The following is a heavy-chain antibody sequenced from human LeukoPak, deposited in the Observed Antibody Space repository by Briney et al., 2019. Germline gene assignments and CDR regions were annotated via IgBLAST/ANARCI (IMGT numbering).Heavy chain of an antibody. CDR1: GFTFSNAW. CDR2: IKSKTDGGTT. Sequence: PGGSLRLSCAASGFTFSNAWLNWVRQAPGKGLEWVGHIKSKTDGGTTDYAAPVKGRFTISRDDSKNTLFLQMNSLRAEDTAVYYCARDVRYFDWFYGMDVWGQGTTVTVSS. D-gene: IGHD3-9*01. V-gene: IGHV3-15*01. CDR3: ARDVRYFDWFYGMDV. J-gene: IGHJ6*02.